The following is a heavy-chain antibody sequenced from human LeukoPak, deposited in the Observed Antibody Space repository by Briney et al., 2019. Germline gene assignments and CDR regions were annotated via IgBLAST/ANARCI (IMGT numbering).Heavy chain of an antibody. CDR1: GGSISSGGYS. Sequence: PSQTLSLTCAVSGGSISSGGYSWGWIRQPPGKGLEWIGSIYYSGSTYYNPSLKSRVTISVDTSKNQFSLKLSSVTAADTAVYYCARLYSSSSDYWGQGTLVTVSS. CDR3: ARLYSSSSDY. J-gene: IGHJ4*02. CDR2: IYYSGST. D-gene: IGHD6-6*01. V-gene: IGHV4-30-2*03.